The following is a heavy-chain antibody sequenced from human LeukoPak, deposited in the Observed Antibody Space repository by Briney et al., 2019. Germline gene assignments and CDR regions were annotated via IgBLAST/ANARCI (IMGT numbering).Heavy chain of an antibody. CDR1: GGSFSGYY. D-gene: IGHD2-2*01. V-gene: IGHV4-34*01. J-gene: IGHJ5*02. Sequence: SETLSLTCAVYGGSFSGYYWSWIRQPPGKGLEWIGEINHSGSTNYNPSLKSRVTISVDTSKNQFSLKLSSVTAADTAVYYCARGNTYLGYCSSTSCCDWFDPWGQGTLVTVSS. CDR2: INHSGST. CDR3: ARGNTYLGYCSSTSCCDWFDP.